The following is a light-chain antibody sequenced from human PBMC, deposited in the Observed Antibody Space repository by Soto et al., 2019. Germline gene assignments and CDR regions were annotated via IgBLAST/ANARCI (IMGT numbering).Light chain of an antibody. CDR3: LQSFSSLFT. J-gene: IGKJ3*01. CDR2: TAS. Sequence: DIQLTQSPSSLSASVGDRVTIACRASQTISNYLNWYQQKPGKAPILLIHTASTLQSGVPSRFSGSGSGTDFTLTISSLQPEDFETYYWLQSFSSLFTFGPGTKVDIK. CDR1: QTISNY. V-gene: IGKV1-39*01.